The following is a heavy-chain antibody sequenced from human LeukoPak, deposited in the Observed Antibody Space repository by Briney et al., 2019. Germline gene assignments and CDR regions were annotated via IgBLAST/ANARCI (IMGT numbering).Heavy chain of an antibody. J-gene: IGHJ4*02. V-gene: IGHV3-23*01. CDR3: AKRGVVIRVVLVGFHNEAYYFES. D-gene: IGHD3/OR15-3a*01. CDR1: GITLSNYG. Sequence: GGSLRLSCAVSGITLSNYGMSWVRQAPGKGLEWVADISDSGGSTKYADSVKGHFTISRYHPNNTLFLQMNSLRAEDPAVSFCAKRGVVIRVVLVGFHNEAYYFESWGQGGLVTVSS. CDR2: ISDSGGST.